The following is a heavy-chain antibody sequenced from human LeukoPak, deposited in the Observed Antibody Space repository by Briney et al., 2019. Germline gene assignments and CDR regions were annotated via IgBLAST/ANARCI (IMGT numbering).Heavy chain of an antibody. CDR2: TYPGDSDT. D-gene: IGHD2-2*01. Sequence: GESLKISCKGSGYRFTNYWSGWVRQMPGKGLEWMGITYPGDSDTRYSPSFQGQVTMSVDKSISTAYLQWSRLKASDTAMYYCARHGSPYCSSISCPLYHYYIDVWGKGTMVTVSS. CDR1: GYRFTNYW. V-gene: IGHV5-51*01. J-gene: IGHJ6*03. CDR3: ARHGSPYCSSISCPLYHYYIDV.